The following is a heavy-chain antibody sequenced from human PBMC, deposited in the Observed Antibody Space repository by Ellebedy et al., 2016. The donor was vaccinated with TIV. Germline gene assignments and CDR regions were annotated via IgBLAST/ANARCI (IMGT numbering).Heavy chain of an antibody. V-gene: IGHV4-59*01. Sequence: SETLSLTXTVSGGSISSYYWSWIRQLPGKGLEWIGHTSYFGDTNHNPSLKSRVTISLDTPKNHFSLKLTSVTPADTAVYYCARAHGEFESFDYWGQGTLVTVSS. CDR3: ARAHGEFESFDY. CDR2: TSYFGDT. D-gene: IGHD4-17*01. CDR1: GGSISSYY. J-gene: IGHJ4*02.